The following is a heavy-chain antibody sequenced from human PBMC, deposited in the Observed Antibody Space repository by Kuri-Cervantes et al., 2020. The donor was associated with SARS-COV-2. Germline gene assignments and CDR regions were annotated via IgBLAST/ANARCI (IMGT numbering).Heavy chain of an antibody. CDR3: ATAGYTYYYDSRFDY. D-gene: IGHD3-22*01. J-gene: IGHJ4*02. V-gene: IGHV1-46*01. CDR2: INPSGGST. CDR1: GYTFTSYY. Sequence: ASVKVSCKASGYTFTSYYMHWVRQAPGQGLEWMGIINPSGGSTNYAQKFQGRVTMTEDTSTDTAYMELSSLRSEDTAVYYCATAGYTYYYDSRFDYWGQGTLVTVSS.